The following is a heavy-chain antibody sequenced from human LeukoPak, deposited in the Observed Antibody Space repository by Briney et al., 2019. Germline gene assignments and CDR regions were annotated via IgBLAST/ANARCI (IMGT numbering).Heavy chain of an antibody. CDR3: CRPMTALPVRGAFDL. D-gene: IGHD2-15*01. V-gene: IGHV1-18*04. CDR1: GYTFTSYA. Sequence: ASVKVSCKASGYTFTSYAISWVRQAPGQGLEWMGRFTTATTTYAKHLQDRVTMTADTSTNTAYLELSRLRSDNTAVYYCCRPMTALPVRGAFDLWGRGTRVTVAS. J-gene: IGHJ3*01. CDR2: FTTATT.